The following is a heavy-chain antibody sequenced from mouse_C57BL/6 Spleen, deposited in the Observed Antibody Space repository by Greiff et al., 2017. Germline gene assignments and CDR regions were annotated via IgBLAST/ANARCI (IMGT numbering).Heavy chain of an antibody. J-gene: IGHJ3*01. CDR1: GYTFTDYA. V-gene: IGHV1-15*01. Sequence: VQLQQSGAELVRPGASVTMSCKASGYTFTDYAMHWVKQTPVHGLEWIGDFDPETGGTTYNEKFKGKAILTADKSSSTAYMELRRLTSDDSAVYYCTRGYKAYFDYWGQGTPVTVSA. CDR3: TRGYKAYFDY. CDR2: FDPETGGT. D-gene: IGHD6-5*01.